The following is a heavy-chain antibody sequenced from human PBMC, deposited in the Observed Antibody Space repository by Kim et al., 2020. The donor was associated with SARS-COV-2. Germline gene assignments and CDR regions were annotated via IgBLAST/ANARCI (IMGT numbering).Heavy chain of an antibody. CDR3: AKAPTMVRGAAFDY. V-gene: IGHV3-23*01. Sequence: ADSGKGRFTISRDNSKNTLYLQMNSLRAEDTAVYYCAKAPTMVRGAAFDYWGQGTLVTVSS. J-gene: IGHJ4*02. D-gene: IGHD3-10*01.